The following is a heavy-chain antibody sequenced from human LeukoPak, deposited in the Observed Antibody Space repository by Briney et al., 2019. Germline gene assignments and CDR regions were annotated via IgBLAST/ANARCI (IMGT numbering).Heavy chain of an antibody. J-gene: IGHJ4*02. CDR3: VKVAGLLGAPYFFDY. CDR2: INGGRGDT. D-gene: IGHD3-3*01. V-gene: IGHV3-23*01. CDR1: GFTFNNYA. Sequence: GESLRLSCAASGFTFNNYALTWVRQAPGKGLEWVSVINGGRGDTYYVESVKGRLTISRDNSKNTLYLQMNSLTAEDTAVYYCVKVAGLLGAPYFFDYWGQGTLVTVSS.